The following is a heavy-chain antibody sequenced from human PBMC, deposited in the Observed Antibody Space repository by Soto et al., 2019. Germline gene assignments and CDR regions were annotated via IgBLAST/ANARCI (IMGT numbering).Heavy chain of an antibody. CDR3: ARGTYFDY. Sequence: QVQLVQSGAEVKKPGASEKVSCKASGYTLNTYGITWVRQAPGQGLEWMGWISANNDHTNYPQKLQGRVTMTTDTSPRTDYMALRSLTSDITAVYYCARGTYFDYWGPGTLVTVSS. V-gene: IGHV1-18*01. CDR1: GYTLNTYG. CDR2: ISANNDHT. J-gene: IGHJ4*02.